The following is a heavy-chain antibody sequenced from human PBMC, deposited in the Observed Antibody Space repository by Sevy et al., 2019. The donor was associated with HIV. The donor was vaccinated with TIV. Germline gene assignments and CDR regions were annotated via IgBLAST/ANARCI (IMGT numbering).Heavy chain of an antibody. Sequence: GGCLRLSCAASGFSFSKYGMHWVRQAPGKGLEWVAVISSDGSDRDYADSVKGRFTISRDNSKDTLYLQMNSLRADDTAVYFCVNSWGSYGGSSWIYYYYGMDVWGQGTTVTVSS. D-gene: IGHD6-13*01. J-gene: IGHJ6*02. CDR1: GFSFSKYG. CDR2: ISSDGSDR. CDR3: VNSWGSYGGSSWIYYYYGMDV. V-gene: IGHV3-30*18.